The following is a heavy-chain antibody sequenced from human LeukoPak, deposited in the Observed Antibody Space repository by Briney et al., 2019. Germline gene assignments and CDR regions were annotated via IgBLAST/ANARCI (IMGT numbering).Heavy chain of an antibody. V-gene: IGHV3-48*03. Sequence: TAGSLRLSCAASGFTFSSYEMNWVRQAAGKGLEWVSYMSSSGSTIYYADSVKGRFTISRDNAKNSLFLQMNSLRAEDTAVYYCASSTGYFGYSYGMDVWGQGTTVTVS. D-gene: IGHD5-18*01. CDR2: MSSSGSTI. J-gene: IGHJ6*02. CDR3: ASSTGYFGYSYGMDV. CDR1: GFTFSSYE.